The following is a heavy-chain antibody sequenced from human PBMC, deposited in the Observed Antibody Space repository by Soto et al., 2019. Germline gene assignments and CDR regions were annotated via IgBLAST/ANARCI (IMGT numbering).Heavy chain of an antibody. CDR2: MNPNSGNT. CDR3: ARVPGTMIVVAVLGYYYYGMDV. J-gene: IGHJ6*02. D-gene: IGHD3-22*01. CDR1: GYTFTSYD. V-gene: IGHV1-8*01. Sequence: QVQLVQSGAEVKKPGASVKVSCKASGYTFTSYDINWVRQATGQGLEWMGWMNPNSGNTGYAQKSQGRVTMTRNTSISTAYMELSSMRSEDTAVYYCARVPGTMIVVAVLGYYYYGMDVWGQGTTVTVSS.